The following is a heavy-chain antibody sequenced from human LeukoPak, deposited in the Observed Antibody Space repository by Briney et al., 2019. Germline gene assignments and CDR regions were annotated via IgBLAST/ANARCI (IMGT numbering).Heavy chain of an antibody. CDR1: GDSISSYY. V-gene: IGHV4-4*07. J-gene: IGHJ4*02. CDR2: IYTSGTT. D-gene: IGHD2-8*01. CDR3: VREGTYCTQGVCYEY. Sequence: PSETLSLTCTVSGDSISSYYWSWIRQPAGKGLQWIGRIYTSGTTNYNPSLKSRLTMSIDTSKNQFSLRLSSVTAADTAVYYCVREGTYCTQGVCYEYWGQGTLVTVSS.